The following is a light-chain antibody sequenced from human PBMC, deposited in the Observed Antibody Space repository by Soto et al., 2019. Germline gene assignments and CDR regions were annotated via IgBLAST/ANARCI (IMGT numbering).Light chain of an antibody. Sequence: QSALTQPASVSGSPGQSITISCTRTNSDIGNYNFVSWYQQHPGKAPKLMISEVKKRPSGVSNRFSGSKSGNTASLTISGLQTEDEADYYCCSFAGGHTGVFGGGTKLTVL. V-gene: IGLV2-23*02. J-gene: IGLJ3*02. CDR1: NSDIGNYNF. CDR3: CSFAGGHTGV. CDR2: EVK.